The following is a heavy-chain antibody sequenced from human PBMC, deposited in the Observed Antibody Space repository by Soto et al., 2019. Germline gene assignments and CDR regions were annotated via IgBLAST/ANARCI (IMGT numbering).Heavy chain of an antibody. Sequence: PSETLSLTCSVSGGSVSGHYCAWIRHSPGQGLEWLAHMFYSGSGGSQTNLSRKSRFSSSAVTSTNHISLRMTSVTAVETAVYYCARAFYDSSAAGVPFDLWGPGTMVTVSS. CDR3: ARAFYDSSAAGVPFDL. CDR1: GGSVSGHY. J-gene: IGHJ3*01. CDR2: MFYSGSGGS. V-gene: IGHV4-59*02. D-gene: IGHD3-16*01.